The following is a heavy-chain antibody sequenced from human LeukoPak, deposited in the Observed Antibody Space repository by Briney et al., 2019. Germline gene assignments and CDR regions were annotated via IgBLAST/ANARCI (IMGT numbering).Heavy chain of an antibody. D-gene: IGHD3-22*01. J-gene: IGHJ3*02. CDR3: AREDGYYDSSGLGSFDI. CDR2: ISYEGSNK. Sequence: GRSLRLSCAASGFTFSSYAMHWVRQAPGKGLEWVAVISYEGSNKYYADSVKGRFTISRDNSKNTLYLQMNSLRAEDTAVYCCAREDGYYDSSGLGSFDIWGQGTMVTVSS. V-gene: IGHV3-30*04. CDR1: GFTFSSYA.